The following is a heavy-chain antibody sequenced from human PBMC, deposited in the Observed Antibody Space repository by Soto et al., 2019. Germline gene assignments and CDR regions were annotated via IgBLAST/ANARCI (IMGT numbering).Heavy chain of an antibody. J-gene: IGHJ5*01. CDR3: ARGQAAAGTNWFDS. D-gene: IGHD6-13*01. CDR1: GYTFISYD. Sequence: QVQLVQSGAEVKKPGASVKVSCKASGYTFISYDINWVRQATGQGLEWMGWMNPNSGNTGYAQKFQWRVTMTRSTCISTAYMELSSLISEDTAVYYCARGQAAAGTNWFDSWGQGTLVTVSS. CDR2: MNPNSGNT. V-gene: IGHV1-8*01.